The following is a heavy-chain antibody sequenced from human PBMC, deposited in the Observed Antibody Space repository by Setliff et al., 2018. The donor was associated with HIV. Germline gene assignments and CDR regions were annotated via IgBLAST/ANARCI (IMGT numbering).Heavy chain of an antibody. J-gene: IGHJ5*02. Sequence: ASVKVSCKASGYTFTSYAMHWVRQAPGQGLEWMGWISAYNGNTNYAQKFQGRVTMTRDTSTSTVYMDLSSLGADDTAVYYCVRGYRSAWNSWFDAWGQGTRVTVSS. D-gene: IGHD6-19*01. CDR2: ISAYNGNT. CDR3: VRGYRSAWNSWFDA. V-gene: IGHV1-3*01. CDR1: GYTFTSYA.